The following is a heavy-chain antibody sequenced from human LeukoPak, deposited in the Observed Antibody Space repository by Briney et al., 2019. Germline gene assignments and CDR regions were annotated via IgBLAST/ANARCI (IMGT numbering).Heavy chain of an antibody. CDR1: GYTFTGCY. D-gene: IGHD1-7*01. CDR3: ARGLLTGTTVDY. Sequence: ASVNVSCKASGYTFTGCYMHWVRQAPGQGLEWMGWINPNSGGTNYAQKFQGRVTMTRDTSISTAYMELSRLRSDDTAVYYCARGLLTGTTVDYWGQGTLVTVSS. CDR2: INPNSGGT. J-gene: IGHJ4*02. V-gene: IGHV1-2*02.